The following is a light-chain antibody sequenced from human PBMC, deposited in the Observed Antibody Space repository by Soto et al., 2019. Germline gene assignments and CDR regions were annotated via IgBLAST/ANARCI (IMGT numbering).Light chain of an antibody. Sequence: DIQMTQSPSSLSASVGDRVTISCRASRSISYYLSWYQLKPGKVPMLLISAASSLQSGVPSRFSGSGSGTDFTLTISSLQPEDFATYYCQQSSSIPRTFGQGTKLEIK. J-gene: IGKJ2*01. CDR2: AAS. CDR3: QQSSSIPRT. CDR1: RSISYY. V-gene: IGKV1-39*01.